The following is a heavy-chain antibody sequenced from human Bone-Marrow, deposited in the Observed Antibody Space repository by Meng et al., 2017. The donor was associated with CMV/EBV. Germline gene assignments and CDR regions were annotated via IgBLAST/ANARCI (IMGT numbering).Heavy chain of an antibody. CDR1: GFTFSSSW. J-gene: IGHJ4*02. CDR3: ARDGGVDIVLPDIDY. D-gene: IGHD2-8*01. Sequence: GESLKISCVASGFTFSSSWMSWVRRAPGKGLEWVATIKHDGSEKHHGDSAKGRFTISRDNAKNSLFLQMDSLRAEDTAVYYCARDGGVDIVLPDIDYWGQGTLVTVSS. CDR2: IKHDGSEK. V-gene: IGHV3-7*01.